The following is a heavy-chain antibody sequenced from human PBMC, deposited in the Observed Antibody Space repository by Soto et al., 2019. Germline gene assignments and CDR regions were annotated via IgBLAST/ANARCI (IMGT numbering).Heavy chain of an antibody. D-gene: IGHD1-26*01. CDR2: IYYSGST. CDR1: GGSVSSGSYY. J-gene: IGHJ4*02. CDR3: ARVGGSGSYYYYFDY. Sequence: SETLSLTCTVSGGSVSSGSYYWSWIRQPPGKGLEWIGYIYYSGSTNYNPSLKSRVTISVDTSKNQFSLKLSSVTAADTAVYYCARVGGSGSYYYYFDYWGQGTLVTVSS. V-gene: IGHV4-61*01.